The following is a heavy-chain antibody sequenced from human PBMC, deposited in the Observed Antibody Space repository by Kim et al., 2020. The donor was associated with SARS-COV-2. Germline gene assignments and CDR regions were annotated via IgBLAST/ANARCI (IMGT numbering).Heavy chain of an antibody. D-gene: IGHD3-16*01. J-gene: IGHJ6*02. CDR3: AKVVVMDDYNYYYYYGMDV. CDR2: ISGGGVNK. V-gene: IGHV3-23*01. CDR1: GFTFDIYA. Sequence: GGSLRLSCVASGFTFDIYAMTWVRQAPGKGLEWVSVISGGGVNKFYADSVRGRFTISRDNSKNTLFLQMNSLRDEDMALYYCAKVVVMDDYNYYYYYGMDVWGQGTTVTVSS.